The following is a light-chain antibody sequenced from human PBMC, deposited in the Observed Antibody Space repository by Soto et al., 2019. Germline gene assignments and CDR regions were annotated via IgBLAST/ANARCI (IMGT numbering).Light chain of an antibody. J-gene: IGKJ3*01. Sequence: IMVKQSPGTLSLSPGERATLSCRASQSVSSSYLAWYQQKPGQAPRLLIYGASSRATGIPDRFSGSGSGTDFTLTISRLEPEDFAVYYCQQYGSSPRTFGPGAKADV. V-gene: IGKV3-20*01. CDR1: QSVSSSY. CDR2: GAS. CDR3: QQYGSSPRT.